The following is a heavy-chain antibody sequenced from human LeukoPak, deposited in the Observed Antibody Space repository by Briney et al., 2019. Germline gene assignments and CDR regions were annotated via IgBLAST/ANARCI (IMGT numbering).Heavy chain of an antibody. Sequence: GASVKVSCKASGYTFTSYGISWVRQAPGQGLEWMGWISAYNGNTNYAQKLQGRVTMTTDTSTSTAYMELRSLRSDDTAVYYCARFIGENWLLYHYYYMDVWGKGTTVTVSS. J-gene: IGHJ6*03. CDR2: ISAYNGNT. V-gene: IGHV1-18*01. CDR3: ARFIGENWLLYHYYYMDV. D-gene: IGHD3-9*01. CDR1: GYTFTSYG.